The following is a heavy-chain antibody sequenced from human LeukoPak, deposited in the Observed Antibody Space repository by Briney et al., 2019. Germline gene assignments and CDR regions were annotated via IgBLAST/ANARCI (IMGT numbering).Heavy chain of an antibody. J-gene: IGHJ6*03. CDR2: IIAIFGTA. Sequence: ASVKVSCKASGGTFSSYAISWVRQAPGQGREWMGGIIAIFGTANYAQKFQGRVTITPDESTSTAYMELSSLRSEDTAVYYRAWGLYSSFQYYYNYYYMDVWGKGTTVTVSS. D-gene: IGHD6-6*01. CDR3: AWGLYSSFQYYYNYYYMDV. V-gene: IGHV1-69*01. CDR1: GGTFSSYA.